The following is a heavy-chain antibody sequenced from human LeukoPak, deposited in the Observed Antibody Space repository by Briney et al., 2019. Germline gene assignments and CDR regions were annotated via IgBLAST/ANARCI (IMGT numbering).Heavy chain of an antibody. CDR3: ARGTMTTVTYYFDY. D-gene: IGHD4-17*01. CDR2: INHSGST. J-gene: IGHJ4*02. CDR1: GGSFSGYY. V-gene: IGHV4-34*01. Sequence: SETLSLTCAVYGGSFSGYYWSWIPQPPGKGLEWIGEINHSGSTNYNPSLKSRITISVDTSKNQFSLKLSSVTAADTAVYYCARGTMTTVTYYFDYWGQGTLVTVSS.